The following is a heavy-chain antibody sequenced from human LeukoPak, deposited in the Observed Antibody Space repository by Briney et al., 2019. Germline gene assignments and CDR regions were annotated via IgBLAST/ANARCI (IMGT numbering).Heavy chain of an antibody. CDR3: VRDLGGRSGH. CDR1: GFTFSSYG. CDR2: ISYDGSNK. V-gene: IGHV3-30*03. D-gene: IGHD1-26*01. J-gene: IGHJ4*02. Sequence: PGGSLRLSCAASGFTFSSYGMHWARQAPGKGLEWVAVISYDGSNKYYADSVKGRSTIFRDNAKNTLYLQMNSLRAEDTAVYYCVRDLGGRSGHWGQGTLVTVSS.